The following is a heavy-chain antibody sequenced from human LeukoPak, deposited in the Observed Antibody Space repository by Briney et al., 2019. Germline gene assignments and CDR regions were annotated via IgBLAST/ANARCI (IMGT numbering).Heavy chain of an antibody. D-gene: IGHD6-13*01. V-gene: IGHV3-30*02. J-gene: IGHJ4*02. CDR1: GFTFTDCG. CDR3: AKAGQLQLAPFDY. Sequence: GGSLRLSCAASGFTFTDCGMHWVRQAPGKGLEWVAFIRYDGSREHYADSVKGRFTISRDNSKNTLYLQMDSLRAEDTAVYYCAKAGQLQLAPFDYWGQGTLVTVSS. CDR2: IRYDGSRE.